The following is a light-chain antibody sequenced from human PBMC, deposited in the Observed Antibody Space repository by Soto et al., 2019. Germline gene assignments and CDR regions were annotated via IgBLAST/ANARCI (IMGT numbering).Light chain of an antibody. CDR1: SSDVGGYNY. CDR3: SSYTSSSPLV. Sequence: QSFLPQPASVSGSPGHSITISCTGTSSDVGGYNYVSWYQQHPGKAPKLMIYEVSNRPSGVSNRFSGSKSGNTASLTISGLQAEAEADYYCSSYTSSSPLVFGTGTRSPS. J-gene: IGLJ1*01. CDR2: EVS. V-gene: IGLV2-14*01.